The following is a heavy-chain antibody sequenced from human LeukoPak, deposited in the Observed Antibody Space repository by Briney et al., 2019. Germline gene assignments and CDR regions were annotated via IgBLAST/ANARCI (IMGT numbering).Heavy chain of an antibody. CDR3: AREGGYGDYSTFSADY. D-gene: IGHD4-17*01. V-gene: IGHV1-2*02. CDR2: INPNSGGT. CDR1: GYTFTGYY. Sequence: VKVSCKASGYTFTGYYMHWVRQAPGQGLEWMGWINPNSGGTNYAQKFQGRVTMTRDTSISTAYMELSRLRSDDTAVYYCAREGGYGDYSTFSADYWGQGTLVTVSS. J-gene: IGHJ4*02.